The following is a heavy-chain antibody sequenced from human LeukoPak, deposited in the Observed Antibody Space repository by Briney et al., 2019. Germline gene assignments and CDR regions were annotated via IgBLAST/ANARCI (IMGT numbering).Heavy chain of an antibody. J-gene: IGHJ4*02. Sequence: SETLSLTCTVSGGAIISDNFYWGWVRQPPGKGLEWVGSINYSGTTYYNPALRSRLSISVDTSRTQFFLRLNSVTAADTAVYYCGRLFDSWGQGILVTVSS. V-gene: IGHV4-39*01. CDR2: INYSGTT. CDR1: GGAIISDNFY. CDR3: GRLFDS.